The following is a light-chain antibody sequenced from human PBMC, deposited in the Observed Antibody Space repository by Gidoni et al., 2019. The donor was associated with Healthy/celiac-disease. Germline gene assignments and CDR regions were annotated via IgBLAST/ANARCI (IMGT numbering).Light chain of an antibody. CDR1: SLRSYY. CDR2: GKN. J-gene: IGLJ3*02. CDR3: NSRDSSGNHLV. V-gene: IGLV3-19*01. Sequence: SSELTQDPAVSVALGRTVRITCQGDSLRSYYASWYQQKPGQAPVLVIYGKNNRPSGIPDRFSGSSSGNTASLTITGAQAEDEADYYCNSRDSSGNHLVFGGGTKLPVL.